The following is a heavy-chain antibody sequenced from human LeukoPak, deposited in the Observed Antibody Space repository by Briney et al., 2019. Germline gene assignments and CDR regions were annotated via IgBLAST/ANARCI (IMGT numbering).Heavy chain of an antibody. J-gene: IGHJ4*02. V-gene: IGHV6-1*01. CDR1: GDSVSSNSAA. CDR2: TDYRYKWYN. D-gene: IGHD6-19*01. CDR3: ARDRSCCDH. Sequence: SQTISPTCAICGDSVSSNSAAWNWTRQSPSRGLEWLRRTDYRYKWYNDFAVYVASRISINPNTSKKQLALQLNSLTPEDKAVYYCARDRSCCDHWGRGTRVSV.